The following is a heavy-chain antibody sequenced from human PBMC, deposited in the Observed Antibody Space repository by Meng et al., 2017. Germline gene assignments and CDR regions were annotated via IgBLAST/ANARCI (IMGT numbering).Heavy chain of an antibody. CDR1: GGTFSSYA. Sequence: SSVKVSCKASGGTFSSYAISWVRQAPGQGLEWMGGIIPIFGTANYAQKFQGRVTITTDESTSTAYMELSSLRSEDTAVYYCAREALTMTEMATIVGVFDIWGQGTMVTVSS. J-gene: IGHJ3*02. CDR2: IIPIFGTA. V-gene: IGHV1-69*05. D-gene: IGHD5-24*01. CDR3: AREALTMTEMATIVGVFDI.